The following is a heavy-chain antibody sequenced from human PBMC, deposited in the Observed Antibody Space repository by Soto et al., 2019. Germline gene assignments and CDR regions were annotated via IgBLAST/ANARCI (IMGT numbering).Heavy chain of an antibody. V-gene: IGHV3-73*01. CDR1: GFAFNDSA. J-gene: IGHJ4*02. CDR3: TNNFV. Sequence: DVQVVQSGGGLVQPGGSLKLSCAASGFAFNDSAMHWVRQASGKGLEWVARVRSETNNYATAYPVSVRGRFTVSRDDSMGTTYLQMNSLKTEDTAIYYCTNNFVWGQGVLVTVSS. D-gene: IGHD2-15*01. CDR2: VRSETNNYAT.